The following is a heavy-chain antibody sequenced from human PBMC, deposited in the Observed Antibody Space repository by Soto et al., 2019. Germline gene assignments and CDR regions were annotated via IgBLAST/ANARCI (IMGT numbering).Heavy chain of an antibody. CDR3: ARLPEGIIVATIGNAVDI. D-gene: IGHD5-12*01. CDR2: IYYSGST. V-gene: IGHV4-39*01. CDR1: GGSTSSSSYY. Sequence: QLQLQESGPGLVKPSETLSLTCTVSGGSTSSSSYYWGWIRQPPGKGLEWIGTIYYSGSTYYNPSLKSRVTISVDTSKNQFALKLSSVTAADTAVYYCARLPEGIIVATIGNAVDIWGQGTLVTVSS. J-gene: IGHJ3*02.